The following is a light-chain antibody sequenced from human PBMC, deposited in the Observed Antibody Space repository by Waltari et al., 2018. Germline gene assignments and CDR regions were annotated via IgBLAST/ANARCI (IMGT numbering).Light chain of an antibody. J-gene: IGKJ4*01. CDR3: QQRSSSIT. Sequence: IVLTQSPATLPLSPWERATLSCRASQDIAGFLAWYQQKPGQAPRLLISDASIRATGVPARFRGSGPGRDFTLTISSLEPEDSAVYYCQQRSSSITFGGGTKVEIK. CDR1: QDIAGF. V-gene: IGKV3D-11*01. CDR2: DAS.